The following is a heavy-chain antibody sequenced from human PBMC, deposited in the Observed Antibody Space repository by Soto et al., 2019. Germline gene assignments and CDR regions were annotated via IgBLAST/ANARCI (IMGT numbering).Heavy chain of an antibody. CDR3: ARHSGYDYVFDY. Sequence: QVQLVQSGAEVKKPGASVKVSCKASGYTFTGYYIHWVRQAPGQGLEWMGWINRNNGDTNSAQKFQGRVTMTRDTSTSTAYMELSSLRFDDTAVYYCARHSGYDYVFDYWGQGTLVTVSS. CDR2: INRNNGDT. J-gene: IGHJ4*02. D-gene: IGHD5-12*01. CDR1: GYTFTGYY. V-gene: IGHV1-2*02.